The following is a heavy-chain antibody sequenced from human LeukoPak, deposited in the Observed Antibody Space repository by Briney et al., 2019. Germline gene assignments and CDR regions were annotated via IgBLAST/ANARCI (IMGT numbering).Heavy chain of an antibody. CDR3: AKGAYDYVWGSYRYFDY. CDR1: GFTFSSYE. Sequence: GGSLRLSCAASGFTFSSYEMNWVRQAPGKGLEWVPYISSSGSTIYYADSVKGRFTISRDNAKNSLYLQMNSLRAEDTAVYYCAKGAYDYVWGSYRYFDYWGQGTLVTVSS. V-gene: IGHV3-48*03. CDR2: ISSSGSTI. J-gene: IGHJ4*02. D-gene: IGHD3-16*02.